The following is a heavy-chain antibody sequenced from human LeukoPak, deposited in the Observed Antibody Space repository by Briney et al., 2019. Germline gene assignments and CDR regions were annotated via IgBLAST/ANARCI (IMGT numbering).Heavy chain of an antibody. J-gene: IGHJ6*02. CDR3: AKDGFHHYALDV. CDR2: MTGTGHNI. V-gene: IGHV3-48*03. CDR1: GFTFSTSE. Sequence: GGSLRLSCAASGFTFSTSEMNWVRQAPGKGLEWISYMTGTGHNIYYADSVKGRFTISRDNAKNSLCLQLNSLRAEDTAIYYCAKDGFHHYALDVWGQGTTVTVSS. D-gene: IGHD2-2*03.